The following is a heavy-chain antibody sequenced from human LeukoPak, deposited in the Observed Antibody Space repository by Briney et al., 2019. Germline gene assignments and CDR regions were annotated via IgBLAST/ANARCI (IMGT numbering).Heavy chain of an antibody. CDR1: GFTSYDYA. J-gene: IGHJ4*02. V-gene: IGHV3-43*02. D-gene: IGHD3-10*01. CDR2: MSGGGGST. CDR3: AKDMWRFGELDYDY. Sequence: GGTLRLSPAASGFTSYDYAMHWVRQAPGKGLEWVSPMSGGGGSTYYADSVKGRFTISRDNSKNFLYLQMNSLRTEDTALYYCAKDMWRFGELDYDYWGQGTLVTVSS.